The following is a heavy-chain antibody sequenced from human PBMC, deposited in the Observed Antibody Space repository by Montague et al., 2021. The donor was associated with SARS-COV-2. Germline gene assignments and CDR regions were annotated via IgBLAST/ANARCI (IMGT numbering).Heavy chain of an antibody. V-gene: IGHV4-61*02. CDR1: GAPINIGNYY. CDR2: IYTSGRT. J-gene: IGHJ4*02. D-gene: IGHD3-10*01. CDR3: ARDFPTGRYYFDF. Sequence: TLSLTCTVSGAPINIGNYYWNWIRQPAGKGLEWIGRIYTSGRTDYNPSLQSRLTISFNTSKNEFSLRLNSLTAAGTAVYYCARDFPTGRYYFDFWGQGTLVIVSS.